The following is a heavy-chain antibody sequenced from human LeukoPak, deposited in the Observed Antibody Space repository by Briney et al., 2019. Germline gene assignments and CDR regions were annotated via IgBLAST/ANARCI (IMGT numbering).Heavy chain of an antibody. CDR1: GFTFSSYS. V-gene: IGHV3-21*01. D-gene: IGHD6-13*01. CDR3: ARVSRQQLAIDY. J-gene: IGHJ4*02. CDR2: ISSSSSYI. Sequence: GWSLRLSCAASGFTFSSYSMNWVRQAPGKGLEWVSSISSSSSYIYYADSVKGRFTISRDNAKNSLYLQMNSLRAEDTAVYYCARVSRQQLAIDYWGQGTLVTVSS.